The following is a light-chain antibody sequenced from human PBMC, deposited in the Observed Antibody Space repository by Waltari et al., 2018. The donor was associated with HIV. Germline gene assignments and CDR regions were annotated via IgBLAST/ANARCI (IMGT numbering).Light chain of an antibody. V-gene: IGLV4-69*01. J-gene: IGLJ3*02. CDR2: LSTNGSH. Sequence: QVVLTQSPSASASLRASVKLTCPLSRGHSKSAIAWHQQQPEQGPRYLLRLSTNGSHTKGDGIPDRFSGSSSGAERYLVISSLQSEDEADYYCQTWDTGIQVFGGGTKLTVL. CDR1: RGHSKSA. CDR3: QTWDTGIQV.